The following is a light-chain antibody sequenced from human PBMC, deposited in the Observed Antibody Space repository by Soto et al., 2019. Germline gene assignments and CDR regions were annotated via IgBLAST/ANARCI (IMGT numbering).Light chain of an antibody. CDR3: QQYDSYSYT. V-gene: IGKV1-5*03. Sequence: DIQMTQSPSTLSASVGDRVTITCRASQSISAWLAWYQQKPGKAPKLLIYKASSLESGVPSRFSGSGSGTEFTLTISSLQPDDFATYYCQQYDSYSYTFDQGTKVDIK. CDR2: KAS. CDR1: QSISAW. J-gene: IGKJ2*01.